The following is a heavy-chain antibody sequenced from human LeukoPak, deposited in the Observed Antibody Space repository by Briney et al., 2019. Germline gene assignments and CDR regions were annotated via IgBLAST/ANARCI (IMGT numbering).Heavy chain of an antibody. J-gene: IGHJ2*01. CDR2: IYYSGST. D-gene: IGHD3-22*01. CDR1: GGSFSNYY. CDR3: ARTYDSKHWYFDL. V-gene: IGHV4-59*08. Sequence: PSETLSLTCTVSGGSFSNYYWSWIRQTPGKGLEWIGYIYYSGSTNCNPSLKSRVTILVDTSKNQFSLKLSSVTAADTAVYFCARTYDSKHWYFDLWGRGTLVTVSS.